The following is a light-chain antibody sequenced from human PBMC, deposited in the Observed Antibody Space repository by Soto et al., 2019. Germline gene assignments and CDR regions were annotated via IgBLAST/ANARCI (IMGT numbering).Light chain of an antibody. Sequence: EIVLTQSPGTLSLSPVERATLSCRDSQSVRSTYLAWYQQKPGLAPRLLIFGVSNRATGIPDRFSGSGSGTVFTLTISRLEPEDFAVYYCQQYGAYPLTFGGGTRVEIK. CDR2: GVS. CDR3: QQYGAYPLT. J-gene: IGKJ4*01. CDR1: QSVRSTY. V-gene: IGKV3-20*01.